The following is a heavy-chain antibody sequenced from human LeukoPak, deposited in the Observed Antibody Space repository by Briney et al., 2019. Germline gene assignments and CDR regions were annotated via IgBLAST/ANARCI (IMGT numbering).Heavy chain of an antibody. V-gene: IGHV4-4*02. D-gene: IGHD1-26*01. J-gene: IGHJ4*02. CDR2: IYHSGST. CDR3: ARGKSGSYYDRGRYYFDY. CDR1: GGSISSSNW. Sequence: SETLSLTCAVSGGSISSSNWWSWVRQPPGKGLEWIGEIYHSGSTNYNPSLKSRVTISVDKSKNQFSLKLSSVTAADTAVYYCARGKSGSYYDRGRYYFDYWGQGTLVTVSS.